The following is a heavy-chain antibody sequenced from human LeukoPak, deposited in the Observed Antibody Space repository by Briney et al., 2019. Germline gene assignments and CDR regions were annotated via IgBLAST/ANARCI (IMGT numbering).Heavy chain of an antibody. CDR3: AREDDTGRYMGDDAFDI. CDR2: VIPMSDTA. V-gene: IGHV1-69*06. D-gene: IGHD1-26*01. Sequence: GASVKVFCKASGYTFINNWMHRGRQAPGQRLEWMGGVIPMSDTANYPQKFRGRLTITADIPTSTVYMELSSLRSEDTAVYYCAREDDTGRYMGDDAFDIWGQGTMVTVSS. CDR1: GYTFINNW. J-gene: IGHJ3*02.